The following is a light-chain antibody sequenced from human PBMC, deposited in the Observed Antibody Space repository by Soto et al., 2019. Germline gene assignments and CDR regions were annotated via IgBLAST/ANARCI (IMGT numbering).Light chain of an antibody. CDR1: SSSIGGIY. CDR3: ATWDDSLSGPI. Sequence: QSALTQPPSASGTPGQRVTISCSGGSSSIGGIYVYWYQLLPGTAPKLLIYRNNQRPSGVPDRFSGSKSGTSASLAISGLRSEDEADYYCATWDDSLSGPIFGGGTKLTVL. V-gene: IGLV1-47*01. CDR2: RNN. J-gene: IGLJ2*01.